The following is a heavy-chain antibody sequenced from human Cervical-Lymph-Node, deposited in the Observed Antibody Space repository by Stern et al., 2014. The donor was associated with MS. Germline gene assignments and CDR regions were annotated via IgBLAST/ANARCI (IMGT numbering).Heavy chain of an antibody. CDR1: GATFSTNA. CDR3: ARERHGGNFAS. J-gene: IGHJ5*02. CDR2: IVPIFGRA. V-gene: IGHV1-69*01. Sequence: AQLVQSGAEVRKPGSSVKVSCKASGATFSTNAISWLRQAPGQGPEWMGAIVPIFGRANYVQKLRGRLTITADESESTAYMELRSLRSEDTAVYYCARERHGGNFASWGQGTLVTVSS. D-gene: IGHD4-23*01.